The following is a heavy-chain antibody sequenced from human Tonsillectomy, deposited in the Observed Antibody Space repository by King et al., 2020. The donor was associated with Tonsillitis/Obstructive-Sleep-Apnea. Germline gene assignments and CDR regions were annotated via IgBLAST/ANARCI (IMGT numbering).Heavy chain of an antibody. CDR3: TRARVAVAGGDY. CDR2: INTDGSRT. J-gene: IGHJ4*02. Sequence: VQLVESGGGLVQPGGSLRLSCGASGFTFSSYWMHWVRQAPGKGLVWVSSINTDGSRTSYADSVKGRFTISRDNAMNTLYLQMNSLRAEDTAVYYCTRARVAVAGGDYWGQGTLVTVSS. D-gene: IGHD6-19*01. V-gene: IGHV3-74*01. CDR1: GFTFSSYW.